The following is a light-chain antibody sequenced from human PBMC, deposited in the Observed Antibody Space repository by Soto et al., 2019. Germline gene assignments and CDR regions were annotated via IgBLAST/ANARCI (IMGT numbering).Light chain of an antibody. Sequence: QSVLTQPASVSGSPGQSITISCTGSSSDVGGYNYVSWYQQHPGKAPKLMIYEVSNRPSGVSHRFSGSKSGNTASLTISGLQAEDEADYYCNSYTGSSTWVFGGGTKLTVL. CDR1: SSDVGGYNY. CDR3: NSYTGSSTWV. V-gene: IGLV2-14*01. CDR2: EVS. J-gene: IGLJ3*02.